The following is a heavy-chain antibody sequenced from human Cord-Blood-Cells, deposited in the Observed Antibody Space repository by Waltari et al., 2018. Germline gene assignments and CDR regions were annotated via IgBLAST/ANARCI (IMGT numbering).Heavy chain of an antibody. CDR2: ISYDGSNK. CDR1: GFTFSSYA. CDR3: QQYGSSPIHFRP. V-gene: IGHV3-30*04. J-gene: IGHJ5*02. Sequence: QVQLVESGGGVVQPGRSLRLSCAASGFTFSSYAMHWVRQAPGKGLEWVAVISYDGSNKYYADSVKGRFTISRDNSKNTLYLQMNSLRAEDTAVYYCQQYGSSPIHFRPWD. D-gene: IGHD2-15*01.